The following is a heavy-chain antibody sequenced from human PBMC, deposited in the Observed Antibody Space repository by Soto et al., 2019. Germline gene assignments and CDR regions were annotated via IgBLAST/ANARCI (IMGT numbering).Heavy chain of an antibody. CDR3: ARASIDRYCSGGSCSPFAP. V-gene: IGHV1-18*04. CDR1: GYTFTSYG. J-gene: IGHJ5*02. CDR2: ISAYNGNT. D-gene: IGHD2-15*01. Sequence: QVQLVQSGAEVKKPGASVKVSCKASGYTFTSYGISWVRQAPGQGLEWMGWISAYNGNTNYAKKLQGRVTMTTGTSTSTADMELRSLRSDDTAVYYCARASIDRYCSGGSCSPFAPWGQGTLVTVSS.